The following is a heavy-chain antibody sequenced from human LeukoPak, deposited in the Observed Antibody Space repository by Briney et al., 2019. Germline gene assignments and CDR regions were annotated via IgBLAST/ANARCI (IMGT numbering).Heavy chain of an antibody. CDR1: GYTFTGYY. CDR2: INPNSGGT. CDR3: ARDPYYYDSSGYYY. J-gene: IGHJ4*02. D-gene: IGHD3-22*01. V-gene: IGHV1-2*02. Sequence: ALVKVSCTASGYTFTGYYMHWVRQAPGHGLGWMGWINPNSGGTNYAQKFQGRVTMTRDTSISTAYMELSRLRSDDTAVYYCARDPYYYDSSGYYYWGQGTLVTVSS.